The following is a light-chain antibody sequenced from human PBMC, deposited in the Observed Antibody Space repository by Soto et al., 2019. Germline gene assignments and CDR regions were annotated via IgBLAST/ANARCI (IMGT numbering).Light chain of an antibody. CDR3: QQSYSTPHT. CDR1: QSISSY. CDR2: AAS. V-gene: IGKV1-39*01. Sequence: DIQMTQSPSSLSASVGDRVTITCRASQSISSYLNWYQQKPGKAPKLLIYAASSLQSGVPSRFSGRGSGTDFTLTISSLQPEDFATYYGQQSYSTPHTFGQGTKVEIK. J-gene: IGKJ1*01.